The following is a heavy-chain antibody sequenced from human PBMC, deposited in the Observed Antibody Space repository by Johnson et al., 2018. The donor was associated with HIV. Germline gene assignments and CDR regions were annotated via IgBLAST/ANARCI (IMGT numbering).Heavy chain of an antibody. V-gene: IGHV3-20*04. CDR3: ASAGSLYAFDI. CDR1: GFTFDDYG. CDR2: IDWNGGRQ. J-gene: IGHJ3*02. Sequence: VQLVESGGGVVRPGGSLRLSCAASGFTFDDYGMSWVRQAPGKGLEWVSGIDWNGGRQGYVDSVKGRFTISRDNAKNSLYLQMNSLRAEDTALYYCASAGSLYAFDIWGQGTMVTVSS. D-gene: IGHD1-26*01.